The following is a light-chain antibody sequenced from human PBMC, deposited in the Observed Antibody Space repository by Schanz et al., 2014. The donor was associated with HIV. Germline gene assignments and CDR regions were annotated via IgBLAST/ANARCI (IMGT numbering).Light chain of an antibody. CDR1: QNIGNW. J-gene: IGKJ2*01. V-gene: IGKV1-5*03. Sequence: DIQMTQSPSTLSASVGDRVTITCRASQNIGNWLAWYQQKPGKAPHLLIYQASTLKTGVPSRFSGSGSGTEFTLTISGLQPDDFATYYCQQCDTYPYTFGQGTKLDIK. CDR2: QAS. CDR3: QQCDTYPYT.